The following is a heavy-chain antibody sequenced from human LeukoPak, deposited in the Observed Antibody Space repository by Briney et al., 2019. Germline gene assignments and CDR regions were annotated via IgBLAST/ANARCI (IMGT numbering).Heavy chain of an antibody. J-gene: IGHJ4*02. CDR3: AKGTGDMAYYFDF. Sequence: GGSLRLSCTAAGFTFDDYGMSWVRQAPGKGLEWVSGIRVSGSTYYPDSVTGRFTISRDNSENTLYLQMSGLRAEDTAIYYCAKGTGDMAYYFDFWGQGVLVTVSS. CDR1: GFTFDDYG. D-gene: IGHD7-27*01. CDR2: IRVSGST. V-gene: IGHV3-23*01.